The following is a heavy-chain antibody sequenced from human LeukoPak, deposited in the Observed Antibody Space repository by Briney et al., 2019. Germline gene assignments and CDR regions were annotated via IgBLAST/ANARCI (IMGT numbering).Heavy chain of an antibody. D-gene: IGHD5-12*01. J-gene: IGHJ4*02. CDR1: GFTFSSYG. CDR3: AKDKRVIWSGYDFDY. CDR2: IWYDGSNK. V-gene: IGHV3-33*06. Sequence: GGSLRLSCAASGFTFSSYGMHWVCQAPGKGLEWVAVIWYDGSNKYYADSVKGRFTISRDNSKNTLYLQMNSLRAEDTAVYYCAKDKRVIWSGYDFDYWGQGTLVTVSS.